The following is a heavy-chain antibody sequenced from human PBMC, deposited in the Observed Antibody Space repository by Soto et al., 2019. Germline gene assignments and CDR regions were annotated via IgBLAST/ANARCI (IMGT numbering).Heavy chain of an antibody. Sequence: PGESLKISCKGSGYRFMTYWIAWVRQIPGKGLEWMGIVYPGDSDTRYSPSFQGQVTISADKSISTAYLQWASLKASDTAMYYCARHHCSSTSCYIGPYFDYWGQGTLVTVSS. D-gene: IGHD2-2*02. CDR1: GYRFMTYW. V-gene: IGHV5-51*01. CDR2: VYPGDSDT. J-gene: IGHJ4*02. CDR3: ARHHCSSTSCYIGPYFDY.